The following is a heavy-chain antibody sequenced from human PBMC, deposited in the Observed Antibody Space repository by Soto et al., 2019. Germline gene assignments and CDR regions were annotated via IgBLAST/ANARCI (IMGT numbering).Heavy chain of an antibody. Sequence: PSETLSLTCTVSGGSVSSSSCYWGWIRQPPGKGLEWIGSIYYSGSTYYNPSLKSRVTISVDTSKNQFSLKLSSVTAADTAVYYCARHEYSRELPYDAFDIWGQGTMVTVSS. D-gene: IGHD1-26*01. CDR1: GGSVSSSSCY. CDR3: ARHEYSRELPYDAFDI. V-gene: IGHV4-39*01. CDR2: IYYSGST. J-gene: IGHJ3*02.